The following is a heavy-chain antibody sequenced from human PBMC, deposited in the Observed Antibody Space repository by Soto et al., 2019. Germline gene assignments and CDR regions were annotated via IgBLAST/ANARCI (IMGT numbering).Heavy chain of an antibody. V-gene: IGHV4-39*01. J-gene: IGHJ6*02. D-gene: IGHD3-16*01. CDR2: IYYSGYT. CDR1: GGSVSSGSYY. CDR3: ARHNGPLYVGYYYDMDV. Sequence: PSETLSLTCTVSGGSVSSGSYYRSWIRQPPGKGLEWIGSIYYSGYTNYNPSLKSRVTISVDTSKNQFSLKLSSVTAADTAVYYCARHNGPLYVGYYYDMDVWGQGTTVTSP.